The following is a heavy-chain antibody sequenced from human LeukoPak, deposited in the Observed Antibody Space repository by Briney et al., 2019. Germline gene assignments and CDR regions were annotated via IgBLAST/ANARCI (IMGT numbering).Heavy chain of an antibody. Sequence: GGSLRLSCAASGFTFSTYTMHWVRQAPGKGLEYVSAISSNGGSTYYANSVQGRFTISRDNSKNTLYLQMGSLRAEDMAVYYCARDWGYCSGGSCYTPRDYYYYMDVWGKGTTVTVSS. CDR1: GFTFSTYT. CDR2: ISSNGGST. D-gene: IGHD2-15*01. V-gene: IGHV3-64*01. CDR3: ARDWGYCSGGSCYTPRDYYYYMDV. J-gene: IGHJ6*03.